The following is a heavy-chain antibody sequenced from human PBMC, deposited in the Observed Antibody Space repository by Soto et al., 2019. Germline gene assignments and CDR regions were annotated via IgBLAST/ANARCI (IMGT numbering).Heavy chain of an antibody. CDR3: ARVQGGGGAMVHNY. D-gene: IGHD5-18*01. CDR2: IFYSGST. CDR1: GGSISSGDYY. J-gene: IGHJ4*02. Sequence: QVQLQESGPGLVKPSQTLSLTCTVSGGSISSGDYYWSWIRQPPGKGLEWIGYIFYSGSTYYNPSLKSRVTISVDTPKNQFSLKLSAVTAADTAVYYCARVQGGGGAMVHNYWGQGTLVTVSP. V-gene: IGHV4-30-4*01.